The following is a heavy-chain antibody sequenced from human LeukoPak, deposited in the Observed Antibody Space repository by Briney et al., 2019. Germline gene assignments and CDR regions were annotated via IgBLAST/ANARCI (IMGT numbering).Heavy chain of an antibody. CDR3: ARSTFSRSPFDP. CDR2: INPSGGST. V-gene: IGHV1-46*01. CDR1: GYTFASYY. J-gene: IGHJ5*02. Sequence: ASVKVSCKASGYTFASYYMHWVRQAPGQGLEWMGIINPSGGSTSYAQKFQGRVTMTRDMSTSTVYMELSSLRSEDTAVYYCARSTFSRSPFDPWGQGTLVTVSS.